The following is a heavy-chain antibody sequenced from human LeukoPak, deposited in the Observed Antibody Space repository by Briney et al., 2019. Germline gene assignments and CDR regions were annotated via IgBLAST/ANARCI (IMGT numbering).Heavy chain of an antibody. CDR3: AKVIQGVAAPIDY. J-gene: IGHJ4*02. CDR2: IYSGGST. Sequence: GGSLRLSCAASEFSVGSNYMTWVRQAPGKGLEWVSLIYSGGSTYYADSVKGRFTISRDNSKNTLYLQMNSLRAEDTAVYYCAKVIQGVAAPIDYWGQGTLVTVSS. V-gene: IGHV3-53*01. D-gene: IGHD6-6*01. CDR1: EFSVGSNY.